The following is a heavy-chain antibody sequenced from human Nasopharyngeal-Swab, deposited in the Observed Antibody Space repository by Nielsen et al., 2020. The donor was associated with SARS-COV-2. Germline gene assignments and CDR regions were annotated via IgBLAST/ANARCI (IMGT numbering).Heavy chain of an antibody. Sequence: GSLRLSCAASDFTFSNSSMSWVRQAPGKGLEWVSAISASGDGKYYADSVKGRFIISSDNSKSTLYLLLNNLRAENTALYYCAKNIRTLAGSAYWGQGTLVTVSS. CDR2: ISASGDGK. V-gene: IGHV3-23*01. CDR1: DFTFSNSS. D-gene: IGHD6-19*01. CDR3: AKNIRTLAGSAY. J-gene: IGHJ4*02.